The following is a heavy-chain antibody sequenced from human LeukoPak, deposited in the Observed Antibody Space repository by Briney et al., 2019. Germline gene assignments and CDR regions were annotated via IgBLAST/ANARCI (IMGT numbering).Heavy chain of an antibody. CDR1: GYSITSSSW. D-gene: IGHD3-10*01. CDR2: IYHSGTT. J-gene: IGHJ4*02. Sequence: SETLSLTCAVSGYSITSSSWWGWIRQPPGQGLEWIGYIYHSGTTYYNPSLQSRATMSVDTSKNQFSLKLSSVTAVDTAVYYCARKENVYYYFDYWGQGTLVTVSS. CDR3: ARKENVYYYFDY. V-gene: IGHV4-28*01.